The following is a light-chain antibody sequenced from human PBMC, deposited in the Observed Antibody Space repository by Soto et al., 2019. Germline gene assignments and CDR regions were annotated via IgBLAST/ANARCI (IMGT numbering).Light chain of an antibody. CDR2: GVS. Sequence: EVVLTQSPGTLSLSPGERATLSCRASQSVSSSFLAWYQQRLGQAPRLLIHGVSNRATGIPDRFSGSGSGTDFTLTITRLEPEDFALYFCQQYGSSPFTLGPRTQLEIK. CDR3: QQYGSSPFT. V-gene: IGKV3-20*01. J-gene: IGKJ3*01. CDR1: QSVSSSF.